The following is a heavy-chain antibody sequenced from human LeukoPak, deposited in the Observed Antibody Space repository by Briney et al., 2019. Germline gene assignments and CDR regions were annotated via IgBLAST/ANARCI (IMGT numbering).Heavy chain of an antibody. CDR3: ARAGYYYDSSGYYFDY. J-gene: IGHJ4*02. D-gene: IGHD3-22*01. CDR2: IIPIFGTA. CDR1: GGTFTSYA. Sequence: ASVKVSFTASGGTFTSYAISWVRQAPGQGLEWMGGIIPIFGTANYAQKFQGRVTMTRDTSTSTVYMELSSLRSEDTAVYYCARAGYYYDSSGYYFDYWGQGTLVTVSS. V-gene: IGHV1-69*05.